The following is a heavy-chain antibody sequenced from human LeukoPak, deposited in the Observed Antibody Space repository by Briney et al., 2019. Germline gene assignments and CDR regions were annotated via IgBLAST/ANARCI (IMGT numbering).Heavy chain of an antibody. V-gene: IGHV3-30*14. CDR1: GFTFSSYA. D-gene: IGHD2-2*02. CDR2: ISYDGSNK. Sequence: TGGSLRLSRAASGFTFSSYAMHWVRQAPGKGLEWVAVISYDGSNKYYADSVKGRFTISRDNSENTLYLQMNSLRAEDTAVYYCAKDPTHYIVVVPAAIPYYMDVWGKGTTVTVSS. CDR3: AKDPTHYIVVVPAAIPYYMDV. J-gene: IGHJ6*03.